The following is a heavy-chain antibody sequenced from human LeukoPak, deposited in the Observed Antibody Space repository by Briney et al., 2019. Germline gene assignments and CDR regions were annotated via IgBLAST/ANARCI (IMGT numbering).Heavy chain of an antibody. Sequence: ASVKVSCKASGYTFTSYGISWVQQAPGQGLEWMGWISAYNGNTNYAQKLQGRVTMTTDTSTSTAYMELRILRPDDTAVYYCARAEYQLSFDPWGQGTLVTVSS. CDR3: ARAEYQLSFDP. CDR2: ISAYNGNT. D-gene: IGHD2-2*01. CDR1: GYTFTSYG. J-gene: IGHJ5*02. V-gene: IGHV1-18*01.